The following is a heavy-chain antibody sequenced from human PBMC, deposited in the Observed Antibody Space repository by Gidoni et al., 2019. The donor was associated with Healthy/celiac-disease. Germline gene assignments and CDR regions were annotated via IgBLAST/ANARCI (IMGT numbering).Heavy chain of an antibody. CDR3: ARRIDNWNDVVDGMDV. D-gene: IGHD1-20*01. V-gene: IGHV1-18*01. Sequence: QVQLVQSGAEVKKPGASVKVSCKASGYTFTSYGISWVRQAPGQGLEWMGWISAYNGNTNYAQKPQGRVTMTTDTSTSTAYMELRSLRSDDTAVYYCARRIDNWNDVVDGMDVWGQGTTVTVSS. CDR2: ISAYNGNT. J-gene: IGHJ6*02. CDR1: GYTFTSYG.